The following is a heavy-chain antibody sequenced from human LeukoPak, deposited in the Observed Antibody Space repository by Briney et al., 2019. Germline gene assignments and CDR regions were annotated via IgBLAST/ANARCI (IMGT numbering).Heavy chain of an antibody. CDR1: GYTFTGYY. D-gene: IGHD2-2*02. J-gene: IGHJ6*03. CDR3: ASLGYCSSTSCYTGEPHYYYYMDV. V-gene: IGHV1-2*02. CDR2: IIPNSGGT. Sequence: ASVTVSCQASGYTFTGYYMHWVRQAPGQGLEWMGWIIPNSGGTNYAQKFQGRATMTRDMSISRAYMELSRLRSDDTAVYYCASLGYCSSTSCYTGEPHYYYYMDVWGKGTTVTVSS.